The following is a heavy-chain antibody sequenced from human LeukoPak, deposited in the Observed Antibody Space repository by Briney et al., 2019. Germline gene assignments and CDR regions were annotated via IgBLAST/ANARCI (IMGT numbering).Heavy chain of an antibody. Sequence: GGSLRLSCAASGFTFSSSAMSWVRQTPGKGLEWVSAISNNGGYTYYADSVKGRFTISRDSSKKTLYLQMNSLRAEDTAVYYCTKGRDGSGSYGDYWGQGTLVTVSS. CDR1: GFTFSSSA. CDR3: TKGRDGSGSYGDY. V-gene: IGHV3-23*01. D-gene: IGHD3-10*01. J-gene: IGHJ4*02. CDR2: ISNNGGYT.